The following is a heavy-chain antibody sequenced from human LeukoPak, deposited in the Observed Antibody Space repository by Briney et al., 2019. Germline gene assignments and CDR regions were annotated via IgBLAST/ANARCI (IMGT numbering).Heavy chain of an antibody. V-gene: IGHV1-69*13. CDR3: ARGYLPAAIGSYFDY. Sequence: SVNVSCKASGGTFSSYAISWVRQAPGQGLEWMGGIIPIFGTANYAQKFQGRVTITADESTSTAYMELSSLRSEDTAVYYCARGYLPAAIGSYFDYWGQGTLVTVSS. J-gene: IGHJ4*02. D-gene: IGHD2-2*02. CDR2: IIPIFGTA. CDR1: GGTFSSYA.